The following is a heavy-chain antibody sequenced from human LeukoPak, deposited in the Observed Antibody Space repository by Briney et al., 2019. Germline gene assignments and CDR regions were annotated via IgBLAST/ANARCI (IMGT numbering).Heavy chain of an antibody. D-gene: IGHD5-18*01. J-gene: IGHJ4*02. CDR1: GGTFSSYA. V-gene: IGHV1-69*04. CDR2: IIPILGIA. CDR3: ARDRKIQLWLRGDY. Sequence: GASVKVSCKASGGTFSSYAISWVRQAPGQGLEWMGRIIPILGIANYAQKFQGRVTITADKSTSTAYMELSSLRSEDTAVYYCARDRKIQLWLRGDYWGQGTLVTVSS.